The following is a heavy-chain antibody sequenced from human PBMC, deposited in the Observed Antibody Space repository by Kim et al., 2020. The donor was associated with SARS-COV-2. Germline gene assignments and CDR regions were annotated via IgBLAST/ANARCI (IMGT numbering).Heavy chain of an antibody. J-gene: IGHJ4*02. CDR2: INHSGST. V-gene: IGHV4-34*01. Sequence: SETLSLTCAVYGGSFSGYYWSWIRQPPGKGLEWIGEINHSGSTNYNPSLKSRVTISVDTSKNQFSLKLSSVTAADTAVYYCARASEVDYYDSSGYYYWYYWGQGTLVTVSS. D-gene: IGHD3-22*01. CDR1: GGSFSGYY. CDR3: ARASEVDYYDSSGYYYWYY.